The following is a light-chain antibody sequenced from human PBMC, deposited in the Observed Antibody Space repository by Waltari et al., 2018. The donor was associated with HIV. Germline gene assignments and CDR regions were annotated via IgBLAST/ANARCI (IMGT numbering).Light chain of an antibody. Sequence: QSALTQPPSVSGSLGQSVTISCTGTSSDIGAYNRVSWYQQSPGTAPKLRIYEVTHRPSGGPVRFSGSKSVNTASLTISGLQADDEADYYCSSYTTSSTWVFGGGTKLTVL. CDR2: EVT. J-gene: IGLJ3*02. CDR3: SSYTTSSTWV. V-gene: IGLV2-18*02. CDR1: SSDIGAYNR.